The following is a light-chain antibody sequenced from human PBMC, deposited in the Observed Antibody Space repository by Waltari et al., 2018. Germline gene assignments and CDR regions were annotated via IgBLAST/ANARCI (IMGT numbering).Light chain of an antibody. CDR1: QSVSSTY. J-gene: IGKJ2*01. CDR2: GGS. V-gene: IGKV3-20*01. CDR3: QVYGDLRDT. Sequence: EIILTQSPGTLSLSPGERATLSCRASQSVSSTYVGWDQQKSGQAPRLVIYGGSSRATGIPDRFSGSASGTDFTLTISRLEPEDVAVYFCQVYGDLRDTFGQGTKLEIK.